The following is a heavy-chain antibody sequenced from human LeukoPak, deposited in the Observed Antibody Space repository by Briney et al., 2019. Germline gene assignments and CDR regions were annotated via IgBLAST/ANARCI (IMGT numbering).Heavy chain of an antibody. Sequence: SETLSLTCTVSGDSISSYYWGWIRQPPGKGLEWVGNINYSRNPYYNPSLKRRVTISVDTSKKQFSLKLSSVTAADTAMYYCAREKIGTGTVLGKDYYYMDVWGKGTTVTVSS. CDR1: GDSISSYY. CDR2: INYSRNP. V-gene: IGHV4-39*07. J-gene: IGHJ6*03. CDR3: AREKIGTGTVLGKDYYYMDV. D-gene: IGHD3-16*01.